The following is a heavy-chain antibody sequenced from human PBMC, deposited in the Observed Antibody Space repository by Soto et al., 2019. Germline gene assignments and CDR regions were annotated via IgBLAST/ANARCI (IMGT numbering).Heavy chain of an antibody. CDR1: GYTFTGYY. Sequence: QVQLVQSGAELKKPGASVKVSCKASGYTFTGYYMHWVRQAPGQGLEWMGWINPNSGGTNYAQKFQGWVTMSRDTSISTAYMELSRLRSDDTAVYYCARDLTYYYDSSGYYYEMGAFDIWGQGTMVTVSS. V-gene: IGHV1-2*04. J-gene: IGHJ3*02. D-gene: IGHD3-22*01. CDR2: INPNSGGT. CDR3: ARDLTYYYDSSGYYYEMGAFDI.